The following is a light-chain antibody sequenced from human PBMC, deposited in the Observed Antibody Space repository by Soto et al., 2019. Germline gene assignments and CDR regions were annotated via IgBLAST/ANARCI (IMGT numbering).Light chain of an antibody. CDR1: QSISSSY. Sequence: EIVLTQSPGTLSLSPGERATLSCRSSQSISSSYLAWYQQKLGQAPRLLNYGASSRATGISVRFSGSGSGTDFTLTINRLEPEDFAVYYCQQYGSSPWTFGQGTKVEIK. CDR3: QQYGSSPWT. J-gene: IGKJ1*01. V-gene: IGKV3-20*01. CDR2: GAS.